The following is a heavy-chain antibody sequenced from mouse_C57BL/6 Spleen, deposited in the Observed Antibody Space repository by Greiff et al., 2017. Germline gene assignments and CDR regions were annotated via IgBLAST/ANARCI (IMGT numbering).Heavy chain of an antibody. D-gene: IGHD1-1*01. CDR2: ISDGGSYT. V-gene: IGHV5-4*01. CDR1: GFTFSSYA. Sequence: EVHLVESGGGLVKPGGSLKLSCAASGFTFSSYAMSWVRQTPEKRLEWVATISDGGSYTYYPDNAKNNLYLQMSHLKSEDTAMYYCARAFITTVVATGYFDVWGTGTTVTVAS. J-gene: IGHJ1*03. CDR3: ARAFITTVVATGYFDV.